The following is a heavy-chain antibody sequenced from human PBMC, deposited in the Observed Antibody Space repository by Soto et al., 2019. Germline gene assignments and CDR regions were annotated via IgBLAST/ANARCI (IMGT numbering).Heavy chain of an antibody. J-gene: IGHJ5*01. CDR1: GDSVSIKSAA. D-gene: IGHD1-26*01. V-gene: IGHV6-1*01. CDR2: TYYRSKWST. CDR3: TRALSGSYDS. Sequence: SQTLSLTCAISGDSVSIKSAALNWISQSPSRGLEWLGRTYYRSKWSTDYAVSLKSRITINPDTSKNQFSLQLNSVTPEDTAVYYCTRALSGSYDSWGQGTLVTVSS.